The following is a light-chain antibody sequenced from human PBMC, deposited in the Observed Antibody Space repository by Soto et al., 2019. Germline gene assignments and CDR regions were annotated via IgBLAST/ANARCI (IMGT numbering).Light chain of an antibody. CDR2: VVN. CDR1: SSDVGAYQF. J-gene: IGLJ2*01. Sequence: QSALTQPASVSGPLGQSITISCTGTSSDVGAYQFVSWYQQHPGKAPKLMIYVVNNRPSGVSDRFTGSKSGNTASLTISGLPAEDEADYYCSSYTSSSSTLVVFGGGTKLTVL. CDR3: SSYTSSSSTLVV. V-gene: IGLV2-14*01.